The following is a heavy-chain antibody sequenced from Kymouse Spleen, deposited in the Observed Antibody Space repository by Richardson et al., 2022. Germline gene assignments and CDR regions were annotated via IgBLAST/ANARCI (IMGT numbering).Heavy chain of an antibody. Sequence: QVQLQQWGAGLLKPSETLSLTCAVYGGSFSGYYWSWIRQPPGKGLEWIGEINHSGSTNYNPSLKSRVTISVDTSKNQFSLKLSSVTAADTAVYYCARGGYCSSTSCGGFDPWGQGTLVTVSS. J-gene: IGHJ5*02. V-gene: IGHV4-34*01. CDR1: GGSFSGYY. CDR2: INHSGST. D-gene: IGHD2-2*02. CDR3: ARGGYCSSTSCGGFDP.